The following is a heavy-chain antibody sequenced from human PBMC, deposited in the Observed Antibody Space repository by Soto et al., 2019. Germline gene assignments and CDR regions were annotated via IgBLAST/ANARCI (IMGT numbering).Heavy chain of an antibody. CDR1: GGSNSSSSYY. D-gene: IGHD6-13*01. Sequence: TSEPRSLTCTVSGGSNSSSSYYWRWIRQPPGKGLEWIGSIYYSGCTYYNPSLKSRVTISVDTSKNQFSLNLSSVTAADTAVYYCASQKEEQQLVSFDYWGQGTLVTVSS. CDR2: IYYSGCT. V-gene: IGHV4-39*01. J-gene: IGHJ4*02. CDR3: ASQKEEQQLVSFDY.